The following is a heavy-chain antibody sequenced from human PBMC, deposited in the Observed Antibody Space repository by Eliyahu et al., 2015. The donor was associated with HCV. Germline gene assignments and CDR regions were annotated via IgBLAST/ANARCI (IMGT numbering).Heavy chain of an antibody. CDR2: ISRSGGDT. V-gene: IGHV3-23*01. D-gene: IGHD3-9*01. J-gene: IGHJ4*02. Sequence: EVQLLESGGGLVQPGGSLRLSXAASGFAFSTYTXTWVRXAPGKGLEWVSSISRSGGDTYYADSVKGRFTISRDNSKNTLYLQMHSLRAEDTAVYYCAKDSGFPYYEILIVYNVFDYWGQGSLVTVSS. CDR3: AKDSGFPYYEILIVYNVFDY. CDR1: GFAFSTYT.